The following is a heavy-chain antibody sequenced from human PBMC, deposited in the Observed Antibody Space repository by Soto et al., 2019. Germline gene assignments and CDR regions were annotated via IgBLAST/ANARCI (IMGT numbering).Heavy chain of an antibody. D-gene: IGHD3-22*01. Sequence: QVQLQESGPGLVKPSQTLSLTCTVSGGSISSGDYYWSWIRQPPGKGLEWIGYIYYSGSTSYNPPLARRVTISKDTPKNQFSLRLSSVTAADTAVYFCVRVRSGFYSTWFDPWGQGTQVTVSS. V-gene: IGHV4-30-4*01. J-gene: IGHJ5*02. CDR1: GGSISSGDYY. CDR2: IYYSGST. CDR3: VRVRSGFYSTWFDP.